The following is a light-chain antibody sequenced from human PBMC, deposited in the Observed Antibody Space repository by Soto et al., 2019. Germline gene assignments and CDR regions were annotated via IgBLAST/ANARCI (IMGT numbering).Light chain of an antibody. V-gene: IGKV3-20*01. CDR2: GAS. CDR1: QSVSSNY. Sequence: EIVLTQSPGTLSLSPGERATLSCRASQSVSSNYLAWYQQKPGQAPRPLIYGASSRATGIPDRFSGSGAGTDFTLTISRLESEDFVVYYCQQYGSSPWTFGQGTKV. J-gene: IGKJ1*01. CDR3: QQYGSSPWT.